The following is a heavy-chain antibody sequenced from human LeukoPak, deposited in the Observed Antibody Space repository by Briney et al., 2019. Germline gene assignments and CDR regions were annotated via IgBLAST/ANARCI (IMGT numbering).Heavy chain of an antibody. CDR1: GFTFSSYA. J-gene: IGHJ4*02. CDR2: VDRSSDST. CDR3: AKDPPRGDGYQPNVFVS. Sequence: GGSLRLSCAASGFTFSSYAMNWVRQAPGRGLEWVSAVDRSSDSTYYAESVKGRFTVSRDNSKSTLFLEMNSLRAEDTAVYYCAKDPPRGDGYQPNVFVSWGQGTLVTVSS. V-gene: IGHV3-23*01. D-gene: IGHD5-24*01.